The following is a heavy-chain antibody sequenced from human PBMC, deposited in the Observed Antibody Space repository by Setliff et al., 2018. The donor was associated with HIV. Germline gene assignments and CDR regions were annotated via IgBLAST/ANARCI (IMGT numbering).Heavy chain of an antibody. J-gene: IGHJ6*02. Sequence: GASVKVSCKASGGTFSSYSITWVRQAPGQGLEWMGGIIPIFNTANYAQKFQGRVTITVDESTSTAYMELSSLGSEDTAVYYCARGSGGYCSGGSCYFGFGLALWGQGTTVTVSS. V-gene: IGHV1-69*13. CDR2: IIPIFNTA. D-gene: IGHD2-15*01. CDR3: ARGSGGYCSGGSCYFGFGLAL. CDR1: GGTFSSYS.